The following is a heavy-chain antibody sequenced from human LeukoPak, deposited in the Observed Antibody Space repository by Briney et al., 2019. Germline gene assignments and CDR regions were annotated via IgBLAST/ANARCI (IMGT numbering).Heavy chain of an antibody. D-gene: IGHD6-19*01. CDR3: ARAPLYSSGWYPSYYYHYMDV. V-gene: IGHV4-39*07. CDR2: IYYSGST. J-gene: IGHJ6*03. Sequence: SETLSLTCTVSGGSISSSSYYWGWIRQPPGKGLEWIGSIYYSGSTYYNPSLKSRVTISVDTSKNQFSLKLSSVTAADTAVYYCARAPLYSSGWYPSYYYHYMDVWGKGTTVTVSS. CDR1: GGSISSSSYY.